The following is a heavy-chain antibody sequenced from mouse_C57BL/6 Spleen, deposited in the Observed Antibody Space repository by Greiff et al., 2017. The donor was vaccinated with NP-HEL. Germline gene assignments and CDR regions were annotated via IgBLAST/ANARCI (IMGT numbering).Heavy chain of an antibody. D-gene: IGHD2-5*01. CDR3: ARTAYYSNYPWFAY. CDR2: IDPSDSET. J-gene: IGHJ3*01. V-gene: IGHV1-52*01. Sequence: VQLQQPGAELVRPGSSVKLSCKASGYTFTSYWMHWVKQRPIQGLEWIGNIDPSDSETHYNQKFKDKATLTVDKSSSTAYMQLSSLTSEDSAVYYCARTAYYSNYPWFAYWGQGTLVTVSA. CDR1: GYTFTSYW.